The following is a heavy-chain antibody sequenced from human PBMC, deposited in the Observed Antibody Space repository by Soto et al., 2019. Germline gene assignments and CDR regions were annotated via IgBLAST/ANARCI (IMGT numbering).Heavy chain of an antibody. V-gene: IGHV3-30-3*01. D-gene: IGHD4-4*01. Sequence: QVQLVESGGGVVQPGRSLRLSCAASGFTFSSYAMHWVRQAPGKGLEWVAVISYDGSNKYYADSVKGRFTISRDNSKNTLYLQMNSLRAEDTAVYYCARGHSNYGPIDYWGQGTLVTVSS. CDR2: ISYDGSNK. J-gene: IGHJ4*02. CDR3: ARGHSNYGPIDY. CDR1: GFTFSSYA.